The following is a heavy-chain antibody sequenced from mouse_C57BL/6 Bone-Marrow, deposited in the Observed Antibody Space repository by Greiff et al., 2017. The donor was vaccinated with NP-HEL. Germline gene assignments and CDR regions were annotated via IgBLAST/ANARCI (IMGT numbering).Heavy chain of an antibody. Sequence: QVQLQQSGAELMKPGASVKLSCKATGYTFTGYWIEWVKQRPGHGLEWIGEILPGSGSTNYNEKFKGKATFTADTSSNTAYMQLSSLTTEDSAIYYCAREIITTVVAPYAMDYWGQGTSVTVSS. V-gene: IGHV1-9*01. CDR2: ILPGSGST. J-gene: IGHJ4*01. CDR3: AREIITTVVAPYAMDY. D-gene: IGHD1-1*01. CDR1: GYTFTGYW.